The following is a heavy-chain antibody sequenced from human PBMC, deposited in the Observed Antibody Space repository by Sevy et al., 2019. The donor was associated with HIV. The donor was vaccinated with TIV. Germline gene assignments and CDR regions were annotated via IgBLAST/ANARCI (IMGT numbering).Heavy chain of an antibody. CDR3: AKGSRIAARRGTYYYYGMDV. Sequence: GGSLRLSCVASGFTFSSSAMSWVRQAPGKGLEWVAVISYDGSNKYYADSVKGRFTISRDNSKNTLYLQMNSLRAEDTAVYYCAKGSRIAARRGTYYYYGMDVWGQGTTVTVSS. CDR1: GFTFSSSA. D-gene: IGHD6-6*01. J-gene: IGHJ6*02. V-gene: IGHV3-30*18. CDR2: ISYDGSNK.